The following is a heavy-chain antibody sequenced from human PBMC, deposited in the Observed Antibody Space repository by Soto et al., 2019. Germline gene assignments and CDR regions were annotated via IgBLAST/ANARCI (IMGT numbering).Heavy chain of an antibody. CDR1: EFTFTYAW. V-gene: IGHV3-15*01. D-gene: IGHD3-16*02. Sequence: PGGSLRLSCAASEFTFTYAWMSWVRQAPGKGLEWVGRIKSKTDGGTTDYAAPVKGRFTTSRDESQNTLYLQMNSLKTEDTAVYYCTSLYYGHWGQGTLVTVPS. CDR3: TSLYYGH. CDR2: IKSKTDGGTT. J-gene: IGHJ4*02.